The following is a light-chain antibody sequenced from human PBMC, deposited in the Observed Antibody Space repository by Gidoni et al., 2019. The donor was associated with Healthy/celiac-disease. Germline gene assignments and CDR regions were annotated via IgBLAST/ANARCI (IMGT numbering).Light chain of an antibody. Sequence: SYVLTQPPSVSVAPGKTARSTCGGNNIGSKSVHWYQQKPGQAPVLVIYYDSDRPSGIPERFSGSNSGNTATLTISRVEAGDEADYYCQVWDSSTLRVFGGGTKLTVL. V-gene: IGLV3-21*04. CDR3: QVWDSSTLRV. CDR1: NIGSKS. J-gene: IGLJ2*01. CDR2: YDS.